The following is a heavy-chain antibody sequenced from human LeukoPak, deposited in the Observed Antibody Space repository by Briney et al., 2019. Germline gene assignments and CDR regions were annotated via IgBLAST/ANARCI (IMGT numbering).Heavy chain of an antibody. J-gene: IGHJ6*03. CDR1: GFTFSSYW. CDR2: IKQDGSEK. Sequence: PGGSLRLSCAASGFTFSSYWMSWVRQAPGKGLEWVANIKQDGSEKYSVDSVKGRFTISRDNAKNPLYMQMNSLRAEDTAVYYCARVMSASVWRSYGSYYYYYYMDIWGKGTTVTVSS. V-gene: IGHV3-7*01. D-gene: IGHD3-16*01. CDR3: ARVMSASVWRSYGSYYYYYYMDI.